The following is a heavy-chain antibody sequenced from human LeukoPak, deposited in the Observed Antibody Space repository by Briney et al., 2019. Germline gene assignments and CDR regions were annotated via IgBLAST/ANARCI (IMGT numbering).Heavy chain of an antibody. D-gene: IGHD3-10*01. CDR2: IYYSGNI. Sequence: PSETLSLTCTVSGASITDYYWSWIRQPPGKGLEWIAYIYYSGNINYNPSLKSRVTISADTSKNQFSLKLTSVTAADTAVYYCASYVRGSGSPRERFFQDWGQGTLVTVSS. CDR1: GASITDYY. V-gene: IGHV4-59*08. CDR3: ASYVRGSGSPRERFFQD. J-gene: IGHJ1*01.